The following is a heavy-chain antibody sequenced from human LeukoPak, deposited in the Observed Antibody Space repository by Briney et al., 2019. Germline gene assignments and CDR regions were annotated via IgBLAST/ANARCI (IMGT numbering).Heavy chain of an antibody. J-gene: IGHJ3*02. CDR2: TYHRSRWYH. Sequence: SQTLSLTCAISGASVSSNSATWDWIRQSPSGGLEWLGRTYHRSRWYHDYAVSVKSRITINAETSKNQFSLQLTSVIAEDTAVYFCAYSSSLMPDTYNIWGRGTMVIVSS. V-gene: IGHV6-1*01. CDR1: GASVSSNSAT. CDR3: AYSSSLMPDTYNI. D-gene: IGHD6-13*01.